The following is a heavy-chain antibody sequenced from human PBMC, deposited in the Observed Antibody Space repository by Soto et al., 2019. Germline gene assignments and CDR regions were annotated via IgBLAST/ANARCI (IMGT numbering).Heavy chain of an antibody. D-gene: IGHD3-3*01. V-gene: IGHV5-10-1*01. CDR1: GYNFTSYW. CDR3: ARRGYDFWSGLDV. CDR2: IDPTDSFT. J-gene: IGHJ6*02. Sequence: HGESLKISCKGSGYNFTSYWIIWVRQMPGKGLEWMWSIDPTDSFTNYSPSFQGHVTISTDKSMSTAYRQWGTLKASDTAMYYCARRGYDFWSGLDVWGQGTTVTVSS.